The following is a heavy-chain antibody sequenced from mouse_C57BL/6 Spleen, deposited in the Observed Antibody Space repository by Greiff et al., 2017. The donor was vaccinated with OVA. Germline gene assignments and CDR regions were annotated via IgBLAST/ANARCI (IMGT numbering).Heavy chain of an antibody. Sequence: VQLQQPGAELVRPGSSVKLSCKASGYTFTSYWMDWVKQRPGQGLEWIGNIYPSDSETHYNQKFKDKATLTVDKSSSTAYMQLSSLTSEDSAVYYCARGDYYGSSYDYAMDYWGQGTSVTVSS. CDR1: GYTFTSYW. J-gene: IGHJ4*01. V-gene: IGHV1-61*01. D-gene: IGHD1-1*01. CDR2: IYPSDSET. CDR3: ARGDYYGSSYDYAMDY.